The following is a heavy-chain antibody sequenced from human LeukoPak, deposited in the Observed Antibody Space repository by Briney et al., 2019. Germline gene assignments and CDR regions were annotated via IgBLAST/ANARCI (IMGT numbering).Heavy chain of an antibody. CDR1: GGTFSSYA. V-gene: IGHV1-69*06. CDR3: ARDSFYYYSSGYSHFDY. D-gene: IGHD3-22*01. CDR2: IIPIFGTT. Sequence: SVKVSCKASGGTFSSYAISWVRQAPGQGLEWMGRIIPIFGTTNYAQKFQGRVTITADKSTSTAYMELSSLRSEDTAVYYCARDSFYYYSSGYSHFDYWGQGTLVTVSS. J-gene: IGHJ4*02.